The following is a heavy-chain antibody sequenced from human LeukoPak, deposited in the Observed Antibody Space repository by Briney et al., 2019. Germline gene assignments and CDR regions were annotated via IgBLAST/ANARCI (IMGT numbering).Heavy chain of an antibody. CDR3: ARGGPGQYKYNSSGSDAFDI. CDR2: IYNGGNT. J-gene: IGHJ3*02. V-gene: IGHV3-53*01. Sequence: GGSLRLSCAPSGFTLSSNYMSWVRHAPGKGREWVSDIYNGGNTYYADTAKHRFTITRDNTKNTLYLQINSLRAEDTAVYYCARGGPGQYKYNSSGSDAFDIWGQGSMVTVSS. CDR1: GFTLSSNY. D-gene: IGHD3-22*01.